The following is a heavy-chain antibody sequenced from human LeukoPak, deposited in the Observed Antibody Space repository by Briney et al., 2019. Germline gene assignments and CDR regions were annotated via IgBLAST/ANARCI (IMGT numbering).Heavy chain of an antibody. CDR3: ARDCSGGSCYSNYYYAMDV. CDR1: GYTFTDYY. D-gene: IGHD2-15*01. CDR2: ISPNSGVS. J-gene: IGHJ6*02. V-gene: IGHV1-2*02. Sequence: ASVKVSCKASGYTFTDYYMHWVRQAPGQGLEWMGWISPNSGVSTYAQKFQGRVTMTRDTSISTAYTELSRLSSDDTAVYYCARDCSGGSCYSNYYYAMDVWGQGTTVTVSS.